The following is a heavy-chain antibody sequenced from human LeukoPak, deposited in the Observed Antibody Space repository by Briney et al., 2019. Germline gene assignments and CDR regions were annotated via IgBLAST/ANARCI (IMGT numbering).Heavy chain of an antibody. J-gene: IGHJ4*02. CDR1: GGTFTSYG. D-gene: IGHD6-13*01. CDR2: ISAYNGNT. V-gene: IGHV1-18*01. Sequence: ASVKVSCKASGGTFTSYGISWVRQAPGQGLEWMGWISAYNGNTNYAQKLQGRVTMTTDTSTSTAYMELRSLRSDDTAVYYCARDWYSSSWYYFDYWGQGTLVTVSS. CDR3: ARDWYSSSWYYFDY.